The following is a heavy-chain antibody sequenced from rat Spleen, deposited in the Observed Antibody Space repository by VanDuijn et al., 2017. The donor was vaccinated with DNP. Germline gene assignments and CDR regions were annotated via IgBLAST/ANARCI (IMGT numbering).Heavy chain of an antibody. J-gene: IGHJ2*01. CDR3: AKGPNFGGWSDYFDY. Sequence: EVKLVESGGGLVQPGRSLKLSCAASGFNFYDYWMGWVRQAPGKGLEWVASIHTGGSTTYYRDSVKGRFTISRDNAQNTLYLQMNKLGSEDTGIYYCAKGPNFGGWSDYFDYWGQGVMVTVSS. CDR1: GFNFYDYW. D-gene: IGHD1-11*01. CDR2: IHTGGSTT. V-gene: IGHV4-2*01.